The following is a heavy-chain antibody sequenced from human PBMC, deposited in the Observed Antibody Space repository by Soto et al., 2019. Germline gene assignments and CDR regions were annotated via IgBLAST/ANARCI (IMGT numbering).Heavy chain of an antibody. V-gene: IGHV3-30*18. D-gene: IGHD5-18*01. CDR2: ISYDGSNK. CDR3: AKDQEYSYGFPATPTFFYYGMDV. J-gene: IGHJ6*02. Sequence: LPGGSLRLSCAASGFTFSSYGMHWVRQAPGKGLEWVAVISYDGSNKYYADSVKGRFTISRDNSKNTLYLQMNSLRAEDTAVYYCAKDQEYSYGFPATPTFFYYGMDVWGQGTTVTVSS. CDR1: GFTFSSYG.